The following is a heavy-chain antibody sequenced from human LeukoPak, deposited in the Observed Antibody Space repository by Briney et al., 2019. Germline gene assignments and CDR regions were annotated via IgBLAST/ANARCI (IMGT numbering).Heavy chain of an antibody. CDR1: GGSISSSSFY. V-gene: IGHV4-61*01. CDR3: ARAVLATKSEHWFDS. D-gene: IGHD2-8*01. CDR2: IYYTGST. Sequence: MPSETLSLTCTVSGGSISSSSFYWSWIRQPPGKGLEWIGYIYYTGSTNYNSSLKSRVTISVDTSKNQFSLNLSSVTAADTAMYYCARAVLATKSEHWFDSWGQGTLVTVSS. J-gene: IGHJ5*01.